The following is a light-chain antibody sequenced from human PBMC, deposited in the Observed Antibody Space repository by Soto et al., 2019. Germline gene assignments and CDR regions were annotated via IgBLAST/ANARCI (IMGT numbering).Light chain of an antibody. Sequence: QSALTQPASVSGSPGQSITISCTGTSSDVGGYNYVSWYQQNPGKAPKLMIYEVTNRPSGVSNRFSGSKSGNTASLTISGLQADDEADYYCSSYTSSSTSYVFGTGTKVTVL. J-gene: IGLJ1*01. V-gene: IGLV2-14*01. CDR3: SSYTSSSTSYV. CDR2: EVT. CDR1: SSDVGGYNY.